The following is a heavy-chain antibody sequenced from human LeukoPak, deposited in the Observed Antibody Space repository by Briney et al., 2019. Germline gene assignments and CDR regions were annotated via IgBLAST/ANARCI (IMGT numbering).Heavy chain of an antibody. V-gene: IGHV3-48*03. CDR2: ISSSGSTI. J-gene: IGHJ4*02. Sequence: GGSLRLSCAASEFTFSSYEMNWVRQAPGKGLEWVSYISSSGSTILYADSVKGRFSISRDNAKNSLFLQMNSLRAEDTAVYYCASRNSLFIWGQGTLVTVSS. D-gene: IGHD4-23*01. CDR3: ASRNSLFI. CDR1: EFTFSSYE.